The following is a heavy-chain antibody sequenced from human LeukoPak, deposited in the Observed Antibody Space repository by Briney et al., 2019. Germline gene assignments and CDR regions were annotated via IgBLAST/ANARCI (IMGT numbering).Heavy chain of an antibody. CDR2: IYYHGNNK. Sequence: GGSLRLSCAASGFTFSNYGMHWVRQAPGKGLEWVAFIYYHGNNKNYADFVKGRFTISRYNSEKTLFLKMHSLRAEDTAVYYCARGIYYGSGCDSWGQGSLVTVP. D-gene: IGHD3-10*01. V-gene: IGHV3-30*02. CDR3: ARGIYYGSGCDS. J-gene: IGHJ4*02. CDR1: GFTFSNYG.